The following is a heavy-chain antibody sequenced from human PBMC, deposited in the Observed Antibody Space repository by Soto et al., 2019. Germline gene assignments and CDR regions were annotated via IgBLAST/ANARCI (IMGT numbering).Heavy chain of an antibody. J-gene: IGHJ5*02. Sequence: PSETLSLTCTVSGGSFSSGAYHWSWIRQYPGKGLEWIGSISYRGNTYYNPSLKSRLSMSVDTSKNQFSLNLTSVTAADTAVYFCARMSATGTRWFDPWAQGTQVTVSS. CDR3: ARMSATGTRWFDP. CDR1: GGSFSSGAYH. D-gene: IGHD6-13*01. V-gene: IGHV4-31*03. CDR2: ISYRGNT.